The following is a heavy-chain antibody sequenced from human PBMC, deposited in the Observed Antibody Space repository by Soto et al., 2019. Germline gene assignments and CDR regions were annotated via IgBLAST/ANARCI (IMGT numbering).Heavy chain of an antibody. V-gene: IGHV4-61*01. D-gene: IGHD3-3*01. Sequence: SETLSLTCPFSGCSFKSRSYSLIWIRQPPGKGLEWIGYVYHTGRTSYNPSLKSRVSISMDTSKNQFSLNLDSVTAADTAVYFCARDFAYFDSWGQGTLVTVSS. J-gene: IGHJ4*02. CDR1: GCSFKSRSYS. CDR2: VYHTGRT. CDR3: ARDFAYFDS.